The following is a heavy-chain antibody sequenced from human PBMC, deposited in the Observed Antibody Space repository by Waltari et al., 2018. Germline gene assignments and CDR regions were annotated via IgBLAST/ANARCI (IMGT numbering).Heavy chain of an antibody. CDR3: ARDLGDYHNYFDY. CDR1: GGSISSSNW. V-gene: IGHV4-4*02. CDR2: IYHSGIT. J-gene: IGHJ4*02. Sequence: QVQLQESGPGLVKPSGTLSLTCAVSGGSISSSNWWSWVRQPPGKGLEWIGQIYHSGITNYHPSLKSRVTISEDKSKNQFSRKLSCVTAADTAVYYCARDLGDYHNYFDYWGQGTLVTVSS. D-gene: IGHD4-17*01.